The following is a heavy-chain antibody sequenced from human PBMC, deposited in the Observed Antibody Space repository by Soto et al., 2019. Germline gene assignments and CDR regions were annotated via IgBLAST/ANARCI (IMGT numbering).Heavy chain of an antibody. CDR1: GFIFSDYG. CDR3: ARRASGPTRGESDY. CDR2: ISGYSGNA. J-gene: IGHJ4*02. V-gene: IGHV1-18*04. Sequence: QVQVMQSGAEVKKPGASVKVSCKTSGFIFSDYGINWVRQAPVQGLDWMGWISGYSGNANLAQKFQGRVTMIIANSPRTADMVLRSMKSDDTAIYYYARRASGPTRGESDYWCQGTLVT. D-gene: IGHD3-16*01.